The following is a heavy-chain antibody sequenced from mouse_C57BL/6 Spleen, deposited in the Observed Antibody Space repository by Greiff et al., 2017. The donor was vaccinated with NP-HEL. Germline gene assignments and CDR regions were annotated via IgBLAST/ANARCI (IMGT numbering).Heavy chain of an antibody. J-gene: IGHJ2*01. CDR3: ARETPYYGSLGGY. CDR2: IYPGDGDT. Sequence: QVQLQQSGAELVKPGASVKISCKASGYAFSSYWMNWVKQRPGKGLEWIGQIYPGDGDTNYNGKFKGKATLTADKSSSTAYMQLSSLTSEDSAVDFCARETPYYGSLGGYWGQGTTLTVSS. V-gene: IGHV1-80*01. D-gene: IGHD1-1*01. CDR1: GYAFSSYW.